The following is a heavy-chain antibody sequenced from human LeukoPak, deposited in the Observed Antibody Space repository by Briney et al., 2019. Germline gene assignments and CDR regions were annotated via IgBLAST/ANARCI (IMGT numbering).Heavy chain of an antibody. V-gene: IGHV5-51*01. CDR3: ARPDYYDSSGYYSVGAFDI. J-gene: IGHJ3*02. Sequence: LGESLKISCKGSGYSFTSYWIGWVRQMPGKGLEWMGIIYPGDSDTRYSPSFQGQVPISADKSISTDYLQWSSLKASDTAMYYCARPDYYDSSGYYSVGAFDIWGQGTMVTVSS. CDR2: IYPGDSDT. D-gene: IGHD3-22*01. CDR1: GYSFTSYW.